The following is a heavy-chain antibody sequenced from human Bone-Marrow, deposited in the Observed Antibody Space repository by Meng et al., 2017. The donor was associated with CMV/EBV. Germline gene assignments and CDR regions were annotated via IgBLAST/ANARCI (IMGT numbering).Heavy chain of an antibody. CDR2: ISGRGDST. Sequence: AASGFTFSTYGMNWVRQSPGKGLEWVSAISGRGDSTYYADSVKGRFTISRDNSKNTLYLQMTSLRAEDTAVYYCAKDLYGSTWVFDYWGQGALVTVSS. CDR3: AKDLYGSTWVFDY. V-gene: IGHV3-23*01. D-gene: IGHD6-13*01. CDR1: GFTFSTYG. J-gene: IGHJ4*02.